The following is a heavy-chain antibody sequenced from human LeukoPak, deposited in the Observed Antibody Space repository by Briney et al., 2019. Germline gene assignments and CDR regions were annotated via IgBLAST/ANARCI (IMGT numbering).Heavy chain of an antibody. CDR2: IGGSSDNT. Sequence: GGSLRLSCAASGFTFSSSAMSWVRQAPGKGLEWVSTIGGSSDNTYYADSVKGRFTISRDNSKNTLSLQMNSLRAEDTAVYHCAKDGVGATSLDCWGQGTLVTVSS. V-gene: IGHV3-23*01. CDR3: AKDGVGATSLDC. J-gene: IGHJ4*02. CDR1: GFTFSSSA. D-gene: IGHD1-26*01.